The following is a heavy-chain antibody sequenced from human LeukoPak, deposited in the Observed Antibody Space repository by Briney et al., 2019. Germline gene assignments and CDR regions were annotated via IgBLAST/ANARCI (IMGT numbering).Heavy chain of an antibody. CDR1: GLTVSSNY. CDR3: GSLPSWAAY. CDR2: ISNVDNYI. D-gene: IGHD7-27*01. J-gene: IGHJ4*02. V-gene: IGHV3-21*01. Sequence: GGSLRLSCAASGLTVSSNYMSWVRQAPGKGLEWVSSISNVDNYIYYADSVKGRFTISRDNAKNSLHLQMNSLRAEDTAVYYCGSLPSWAAYWGQGTLVTVSS.